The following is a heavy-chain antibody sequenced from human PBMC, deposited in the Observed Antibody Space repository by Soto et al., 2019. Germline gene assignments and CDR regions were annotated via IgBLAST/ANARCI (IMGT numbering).Heavy chain of an antibody. D-gene: IGHD4-17*01. CDR3: AMTEGYGDSQFYYYYYMDV. J-gene: IGHJ6*03. CDR2: ISGSGGST. V-gene: IGHV3-23*01. CDR1: GFTFNSYA. Sequence: EVQLLESGGGLVQPGGSLRLSCAASGFTFNSYAMSWVRQAPGKGLEWVSAISGSGGSTSYADSVKGRFTISSDNSKNTLYRQMNSLRAEDKAVYYCAMTEGYGDSQFYYYYYMDVWGKGTTVTVSS.